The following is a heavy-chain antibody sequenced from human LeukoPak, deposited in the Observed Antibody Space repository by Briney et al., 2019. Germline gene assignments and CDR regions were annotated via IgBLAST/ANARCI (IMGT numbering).Heavy chain of an antibody. CDR2: ISYDGSNK. CDR3: ARDGVTYYYDSSGLLY. D-gene: IGHD3-22*01. J-gene: IGHJ4*02. V-gene: IGHV3-30*04. CDR1: GFTFSSYE. Sequence: GGSLRLSCAASGFTFSSYEMNWVRQAPGRGLEWVAVISYDGSNKYYADSVKGRFTISRDNSKNTLYLQMNSLRAEDTAVYYCARDGVTYYYDSSGLLYWGQGTLVTVSS.